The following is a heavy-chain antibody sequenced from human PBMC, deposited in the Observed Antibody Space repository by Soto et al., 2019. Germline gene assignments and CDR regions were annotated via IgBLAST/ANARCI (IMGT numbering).Heavy chain of an antibody. V-gene: IGHV4-34*01. Sequence: SETLSLTCAVYGGSFSGYYWSWIRQPPGKGLEWIGEINHSGSTNYNPSLKSRVTISVDRSRNQFSLELRSVTAADTAVYYCARVDGYFFFFDNWGQGTQVTVSS. CDR3: ARVDGYFFFFDN. D-gene: IGHD3-22*01. CDR1: GGSFSGYY. J-gene: IGHJ4*02. CDR2: INHSGST.